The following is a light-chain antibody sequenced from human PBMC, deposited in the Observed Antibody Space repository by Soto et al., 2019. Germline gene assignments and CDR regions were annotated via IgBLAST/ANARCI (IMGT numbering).Light chain of an antibody. V-gene: IGKV1-5*03. Sequence: DIQMTQSPSILSASVVDRVTITCRASQSISSWLAWYQQKPGKAPNLLIYKASHLENGVPSRFSGSGSGTQFTLTISSLQPDDFATYFCQQYNSHRTFGQGTKVDI. CDR1: QSISSW. CDR2: KAS. CDR3: QQYNSHRT. J-gene: IGKJ1*01.